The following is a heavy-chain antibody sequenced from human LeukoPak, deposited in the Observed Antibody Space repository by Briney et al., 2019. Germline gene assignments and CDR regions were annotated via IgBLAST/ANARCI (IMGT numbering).Heavy chain of an antibody. CDR1: GFTFSSYG. D-gene: IGHD1-26*01. J-gene: IGHJ4*02. V-gene: IGHV3-33*01. CDR3: ARETTTLDY. Sequence: GRSLRLSCAASGFTFSSYGMHWVRQAPGKGLERVAVIWYDGSNKFYADSVKGRFTISRDNSKNTLYLQMNSLRAEDTAVYYCARETTTLDYWGQGTLVTVSS. CDR2: IWYDGSNK.